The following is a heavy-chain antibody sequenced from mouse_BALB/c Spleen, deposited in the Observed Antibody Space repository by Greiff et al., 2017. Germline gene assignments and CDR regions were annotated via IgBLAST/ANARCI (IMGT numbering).Heavy chain of an antibody. V-gene: IGHV14-4*02. J-gene: IGHJ4*01. CDR3: NALVVASPWAMDY. CDR1: GFNIKDYY. D-gene: IGHD1-1*01. Sequence: VQLQQSGAELVRSGASVKLSCTASGFNIKDYYMHWVKQRPEQGLEWIGWIDPENGDTEYAPKFQGKATMTADTSSNTAYLQLSSLTSEDTAVYYCNALVVASPWAMDYWGQGTSVTVSS. CDR2: IDPENGDT.